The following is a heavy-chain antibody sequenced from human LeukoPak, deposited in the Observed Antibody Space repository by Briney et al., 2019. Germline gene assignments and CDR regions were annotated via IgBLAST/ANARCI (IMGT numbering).Heavy chain of an antibody. J-gene: IGHJ4*02. CDR2: ISYDGSNK. CDR1: GFTFNNYV. D-gene: IGHD3-10*01. CDR3: AKAMVRGVIITSYFDY. Sequence: GGNLSLYCAASGFTFNNYVMTWVRQAPGKGLEWVAVISYDGSNKYYADSVKGRFTISRDNSKNTLYLQMNSLRAEDTAVYYCAKAMVRGVIITSYFDYWGQGTLVTVSS. V-gene: IGHV3-30*18.